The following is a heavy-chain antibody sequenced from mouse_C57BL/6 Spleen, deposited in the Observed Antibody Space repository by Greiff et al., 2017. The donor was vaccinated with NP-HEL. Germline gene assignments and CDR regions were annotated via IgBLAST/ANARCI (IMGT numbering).Heavy chain of an antibody. J-gene: IGHJ1*03. CDR3: ARRQFITTVGANWYFDV. Sequence: DVKLVESGGGLVKPGGSLKLSCAASGFTFSDYGMHWVRQAPEKGLEWVAYISSGSSTIYYADTVTGRFTISRDNAKNTLFLQMTSLRSEDTAMYYCARRQFITTVGANWYFDVWGTGTTVTVSS. D-gene: IGHD1-1*01. CDR2: ISSGSSTI. CDR1: GFTFSDYG. V-gene: IGHV5-17*01.